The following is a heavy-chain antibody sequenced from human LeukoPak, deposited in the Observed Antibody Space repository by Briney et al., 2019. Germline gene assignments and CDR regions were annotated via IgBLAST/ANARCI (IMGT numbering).Heavy chain of an antibody. CDR3: ARDFYGDSYDAFDI. J-gene: IGHJ3*02. Sequence: GSSVKVSCKASGGTFSSYAISWVRQAPGQGLEWMGGIIPIFGTANYAQKFQGSVTITADESTSTAYMELSSLRSEDTAVYYCARDFYGDSYDAFDIWGQGTMVTVSS. CDR2: IIPIFGTA. V-gene: IGHV1-69*01. CDR1: GGTFSSYA. D-gene: IGHD4-17*01.